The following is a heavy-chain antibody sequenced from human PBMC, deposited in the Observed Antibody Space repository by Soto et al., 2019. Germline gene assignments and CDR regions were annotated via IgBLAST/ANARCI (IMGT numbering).Heavy chain of an antibody. J-gene: IGHJ3*02. CDR2: ISSSSSTI. CDR1: GFTFSSYS. CDR3: ARDSTYDFWSGYFPDAFDI. V-gene: IGHV3-48*01. D-gene: IGHD3-3*01. Sequence: GGSLRLSCAASGFTFSSYSMNWVRQAPGEGLEWVSYISSSSSTIYYADSVKGRFTISRDNAKNSLYLQMNSLRAEDTAVYYCARDSTYDFWSGYFPDAFDIWGQGTMVTGSS.